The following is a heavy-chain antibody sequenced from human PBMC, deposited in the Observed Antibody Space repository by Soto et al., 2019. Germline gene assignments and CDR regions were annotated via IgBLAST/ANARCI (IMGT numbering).Heavy chain of an antibody. CDR1: GFTFSSYG. Sequence: QVHLVESGGGVVQPGWSLRLSCAASGFTFSSYGMHWVRQAPGKGLEWIAVIWYDGSNNYYADSVKGRFTISRDNSKNPLFLQMNSLRAEDTAVYYCARDRFPMLRGAPDTLYIWGQGTMVTVSS. V-gene: IGHV3-33*01. CDR2: IWYDGSNN. D-gene: IGHD3-10*01. CDR3: ARDRFPMLRGAPDTLYI. J-gene: IGHJ3*02.